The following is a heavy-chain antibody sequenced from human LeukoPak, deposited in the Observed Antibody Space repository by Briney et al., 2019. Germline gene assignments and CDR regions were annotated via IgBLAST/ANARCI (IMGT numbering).Heavy chain of an antibody. CDR1: GGSISSYY. CDR2: VYYTGST. V-gene: IGHV4-59*12. D-gene: IGHD3-16*02. CDR3: ARILGLRLGELSFLIDY. J-gene: IGHJ4*02. Sequence: SETLSLTCTVSGGSISSYYWSWVRQPPGKGLEWIGFVYYTGSTNYSPSLKSRVTISVGTSKNQFSLKLSSVTAADTAVYYCARILGLRLGELSFLIDYWGQGTLVTVSS.